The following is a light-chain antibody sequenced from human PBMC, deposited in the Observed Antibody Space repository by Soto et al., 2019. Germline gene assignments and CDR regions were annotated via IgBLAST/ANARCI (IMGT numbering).Light chain of an antibody. CDR2: DVS. CDR3: SSYTGGSTHV. CDR1: SSDIGGYKY. V-gene: IGLV2-14*01. J-gene: IGLJ1*01. Sequence: QSVLTQPASVSGSPGQSITISCTGTSSDIGGYKYVSWYQQHPGKAPKLMIYDVSNRPSGVSNRFSGSKSGNTATLTISGLKGEDEAEYYCSSYTGGSTHVFGTGTKVTVL.